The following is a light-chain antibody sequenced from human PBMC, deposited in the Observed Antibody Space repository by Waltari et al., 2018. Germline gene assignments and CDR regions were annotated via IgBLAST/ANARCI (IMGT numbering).Light chain of an antibody. CDR2: DVN. CDR1: SSDIGGYPY. V-gene: IGLV2-14*01. CDR3: SSFTSINTLI. Sequence: QPALTQPAPVSGSPGQSITISCTGTSSDIGGYPYVSWYQQHPGEVPKLMIYDVNNRPSGVSSRFSASKSGNTASLTISGLQAEDEADYYCSSFTSINTLIFGGGTKLTVL. J-gene: IGLJ2*01.